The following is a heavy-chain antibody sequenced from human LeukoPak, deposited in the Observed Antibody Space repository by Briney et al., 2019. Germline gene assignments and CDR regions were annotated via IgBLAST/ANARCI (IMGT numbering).Heavy chain of an antibody. CDR3: ARDWGDIVVVPAHY. CDR2: ISYDGSNK. CDR1: GFTFSSYA. Sequence: QSGGSLRLSCAASGFTFSSYAMHWVRQAPGKGLEWVAVISYDGSNKYYADSVKGRFTISRDNSKNTLYLQMNSLRAEDTAVYYCARDWGDIVVVPAHYWGQGTLVTVSS. J-gene: IGHJ4*02. D-gene: IGHD2-2*01. V-gene: IGHV3-30*01.